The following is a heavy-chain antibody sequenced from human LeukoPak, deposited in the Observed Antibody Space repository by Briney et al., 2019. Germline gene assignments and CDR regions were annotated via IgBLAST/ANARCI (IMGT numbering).Heavy chain of an antibody. V-gene: IGHV3-21*01. CDR2: ISSSSSYI. CDR1: GFTFSSYS. Sequence: GGSLRLSCAASGFTFSSYSMNWVRQAPGKGLEWVSSISSSSSYIYYADSVKDRFTISRDNAKNSLYLQMNSLRAEDTAVYYCAREARLRYFDWLSYGDWFDPWGQGTLVTVSS. CDR3: AREARLRYFDWLSYGDWFDP. J-gene: IGHJ5*02. D-gene: IGHD3-9*01.